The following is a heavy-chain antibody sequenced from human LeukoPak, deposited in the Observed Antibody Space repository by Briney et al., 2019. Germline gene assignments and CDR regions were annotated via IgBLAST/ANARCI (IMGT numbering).Heavy chain of an antibody. J-gene: IGHJ4*02. CDR1: GFTFSTYI. CDR3: ARQMTTVTSAKNFNDY. CDR2: ISSSSSYI. V-gene: IGHV3-21*01. Sequence: GRSLSLSCAASGFTFSTYIMNWVRQAPGKGLEWVSSISSSSSYIYYADSVKGRFTISRDDAKNSLYLQMNSLRAEDTAVYYCARQMTTVTSAKNFNDYWGQGTLVTVSS. D-gene: IGHD4-17*01.